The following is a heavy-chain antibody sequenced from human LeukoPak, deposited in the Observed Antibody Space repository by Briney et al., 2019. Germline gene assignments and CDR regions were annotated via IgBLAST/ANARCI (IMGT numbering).Heavy chain of an antibody. V-gene: IGHV1-2*02. CDR1: GYTFTGYY. J-gene: IGHJ6*02. Sequence: EASVKVCCKASGYTFTGYYMHWVRQAPGQGLEWMGWINPNSGGTNYAQKFQGRVTMTRDTSISTAYMELSRLRSDDTAVYYCARVPPWYYGMDVWGQGTTVTVSS. CDR3: ARVPPWYYGMDV. CDR2: INPNSGGT.